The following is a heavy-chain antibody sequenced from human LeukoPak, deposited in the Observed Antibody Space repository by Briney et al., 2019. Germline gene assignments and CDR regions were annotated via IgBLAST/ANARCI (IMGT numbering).Heavy chain of an antibody. Sequence: GASVKVSCKASGYTFTSYGISWVRQAPGQGLEWMGWISAYNGNTNYAQKLQGRVTMTTDTSTSTAYMELRSLRSDDTAVYYCAREGELYCGYVYGAFDNWGQGTMVTVSS. J-gene: IGHJ3*02. D-gene: IGHD5-12*01. CDR1: GYTFTSYG. CDR2: ISAYNGNT. CDR3: AREGELYCGYVYGAFDN. V-gene: IGHV1-18*01.